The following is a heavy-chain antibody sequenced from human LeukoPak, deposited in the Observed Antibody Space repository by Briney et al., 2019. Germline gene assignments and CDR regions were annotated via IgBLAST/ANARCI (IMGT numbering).Heavy chain of an antibody. D-gene: IGHD2-2*01. CDR2: ISGSGGST. CDR1: GLTFSSYA. Sequence: PGGSLRLSCAASGLTFSSYAMSSVRQAPGKGLEWVSAISGSGGSTYSADSVKGRFTISRDNSKNTLYLQMNSLRAEDTAVYYCAKAPRVVPAAIGSGLANPVDYWGQGTLVTVSS. V-gene: IGHV3-23*01. J-gene: IGHJ4*02. CDR3: AKAPRVVPAAIGSGLANPVDY.